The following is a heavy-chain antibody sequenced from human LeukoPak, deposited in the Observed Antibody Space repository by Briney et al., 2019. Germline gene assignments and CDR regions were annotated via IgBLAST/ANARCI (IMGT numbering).Heavy chain of an antibody. J-gene: IGHJ4*02. V-gene: IGHV3-15*04. CDR1: GFTFSNAW. CDR2: MESKSDGGST. CDR3: TTLDGDYAPDY. D-gene: IGHD4-17*01. Sequence: GGSLRLSCAGSGFTFSNAWMSWVRQAPGTGLEWVGRMESKSDGGSTDYAAPVKGRFTISRDDSKNTLFLQINSLKTEDTAVYYCTTLDGDYAPDYWGQGTLVTVSS.